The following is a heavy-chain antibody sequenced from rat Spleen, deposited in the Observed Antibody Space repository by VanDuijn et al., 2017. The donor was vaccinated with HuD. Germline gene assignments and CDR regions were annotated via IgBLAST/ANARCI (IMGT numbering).Heavy chain of an antibody. Sequence: EVQLMESGGGLVQPGRSLKLSCAASGFTFRNYGMHWIRQAPKKGLEWVATISYDGGSTYYRDSVKGRFTISRDNAKSSLYLQMDSLRSEYTATYYCTTCDYWGQGVMVTVSS. V-gene: IGHV5-19*01. CDR1: GFTFRNYG. CDR2: ISYDGGST. J-gene: IGHJ2*01. CDR3: TTCDY.